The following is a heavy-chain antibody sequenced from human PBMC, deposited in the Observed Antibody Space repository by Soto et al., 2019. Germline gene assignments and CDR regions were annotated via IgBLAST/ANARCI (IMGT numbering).Heavy chain of an antibody. J-gene: IGHJ3*02. CDR2: IDWDDDK. Sequence: WIRRPPGKALEWLALIDWDDDKYYSTSLKTRLTISKDTSKNQVVLTMTNMDPVDTATYYCARIWDSNDAFDIWGQGTMVTVSS. D-gene: IGHD1-26*01. CDR3: ARIWDSNDAFDI. V-gene: IGHV2-70*01.